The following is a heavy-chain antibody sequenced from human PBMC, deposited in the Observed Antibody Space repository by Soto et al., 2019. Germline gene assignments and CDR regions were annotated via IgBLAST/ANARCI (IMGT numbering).Heavy chain of an antibody. CDR3: ARSQGSSTSLEIYYYYYYGMDV. V-gene: IGHV1-69*01. J-gene: IGHJ6*02. CDR2: IIPISGTG. CDR1: GGTFSNYA. Sequence: QVQLVQSGAEVKKPGSSVKVSCKASGGTFSNYAISWVRQSPGQGLEWMGGIIPISGTGNYAQKFQGRVTITAGESTSTAYMELSSLRSEDTAVYYCARSQGSSTSLEIYYYYYYGMDVWGQGTTVTVSS. D-gene: IGHD2-2*01.